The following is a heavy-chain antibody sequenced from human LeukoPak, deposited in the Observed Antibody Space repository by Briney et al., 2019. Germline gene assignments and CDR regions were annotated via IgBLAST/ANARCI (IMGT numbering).Heavy chain of an antibody. CDR1: GFTFSNAW. V-gene: IGHV3-15*01. J-gene: IGHJ4*02. Sequence: GGSLRLSCAASGFTFSNAWRSWLRQAPGKGLEWVGRIKSKTDGGTTDYAAPVKGRFTISRDDSKNTLYLQMNSLKTEDTAVYYCTTDQVGSSWPYYFDYWGQGTLVTVSS. D-gene: IGHD6-13*01. CDR2: IKSKTDGGTT. CDR3: TTDQVGSSWPYYFDY.